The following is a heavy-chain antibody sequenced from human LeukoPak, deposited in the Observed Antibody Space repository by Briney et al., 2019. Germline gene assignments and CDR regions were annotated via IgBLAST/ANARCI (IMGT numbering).Heavy chain of an antibody. CDR1: GFTFSSYG. CDR3: AKDLIRGVASQYYYGMDV. Sequence: PGGSLRLSCAASGFTFSSYGMHWVRQAPGKGLEWVAVISYDGSNKYYADSVKGRFTISRDNSKNTLYLQMNSLRAQYTAVYYCAKDLIRGVASQYYYGMDVWGQGTTVTVSS. D-gene: IGHD5-12*01. V-gene: IGHV3-30*18. J-gene: IGHJ6*02. CDR2: ISYDGSNK.